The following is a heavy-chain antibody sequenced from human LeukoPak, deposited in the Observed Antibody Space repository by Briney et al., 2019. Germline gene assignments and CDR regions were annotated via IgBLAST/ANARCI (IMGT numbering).Heavy chain of an antibody. CDR3: ARGVYIAAAQYGY. Sequence: SETLSLTCTVSGGFISSYFWSWIRQPPGKGLEWIGYIYYSGTTNYNPSLKSRVTISVDTSKNQFSLKLSSVTAADTAVYYCARGVYIAAAQYGYWGQGTLVTVSS. CDR1: GGFISSYF. V-gene: IGHV4-59*01. D-gene: IGHD6-13*01. CDR2: IYYSGTT. J-gene: IGHJ4*02.